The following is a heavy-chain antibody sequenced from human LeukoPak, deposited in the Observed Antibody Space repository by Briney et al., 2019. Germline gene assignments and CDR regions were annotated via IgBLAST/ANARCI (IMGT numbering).Heavy chain of an antibody. J-gene: IGHJ3*02. V-gene: IGHV4-30-2*01. CDR2: IYHSGST. CDR1: GGSISSGGYS. Sequence: NPSETLSLTCAVSGGSISSGGYSWSWIRQPPGKGLEWIGYIYHSGSTYYNPSLKSRVTISVDRSKNQFSLKLCSVTAADTAVYYCARSGRGSGSYYNTKSTDDAFDIWGQGTMVTVSS. D-gene: IGHD3-10*01. CDR3: ARSGRGSGSYYNTKSTDDAFDI.